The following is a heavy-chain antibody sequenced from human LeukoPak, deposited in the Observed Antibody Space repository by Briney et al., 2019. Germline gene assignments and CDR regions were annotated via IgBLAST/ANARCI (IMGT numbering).Heavy chain of an antibody. D-gene: IGHD6-19*01. J-gene: IGHJ4*02. CDR1: GDSISRYY. Sequence: KSSETLSLTCTLSGDSISRYYWNWIRQPPGNGLEWIGSIYYSGSTNYNPSLKSRVTISVDTSKNQFSLKLSSVTATDTAVYYCARSNGWYFDYWGQGTLVTVSS. CDR3: ARSNGWYFDY. CDR2: IYYSGST. V-gene: IGHV4-59*08.